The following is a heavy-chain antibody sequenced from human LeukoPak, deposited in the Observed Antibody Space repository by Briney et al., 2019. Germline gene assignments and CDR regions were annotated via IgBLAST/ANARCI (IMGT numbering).Heavy chain of an antibody. Sequence: SVKVSCKASGGTFSSYAISWVRQAPGQGLEWMGGIIPIFGTANYAQKFQGRVTITTDESTSTAYMELSSLRSEDTAVYYCVRVRPSGESPMDYYYYYMDVWGKGTTVTVSS. CDR1: GGTFSSYA. J-gene: IGHJ6*03. V-gene: IGHV1-69*05. D-gene: IGHD3-10*01. CDR3: VRVRPSGESPMDYYYYYMDV. CDR2: IIPIFGTA.